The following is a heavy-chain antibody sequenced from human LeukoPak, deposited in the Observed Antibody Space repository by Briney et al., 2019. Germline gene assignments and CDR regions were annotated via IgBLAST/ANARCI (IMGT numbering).Heavy chain of an antibody. J-gene: IGHJ5*02. CDR3: TREPLP. Sequence: SETLSLTCTVSGGSISSYYWSWIRQPAGKGLEWIGRIYASGTSSYNLSLKSRVTISADTSKNQISLHLRSVTAADTAVYYCTREPLPWGQGILVTVSS. CDR2: IYASGTS. V-gene: IGHV4-4*07. CDR1: GGSISSYY.